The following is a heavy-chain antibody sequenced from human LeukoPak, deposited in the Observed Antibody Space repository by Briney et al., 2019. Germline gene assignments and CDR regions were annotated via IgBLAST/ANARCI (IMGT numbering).Heavy chain of an antibody. CDR1: GFTVSSNY. V-gene: IGHV3-23*01. CDR2: LSGSGNAT. D-gene: IGHD5-24*01. J-gene: IGHJ4*02. Sequence: PGGSLRLSCAASGFTVSSNYMSWVRQAPGKGLEWVSALSGSGNATYYADFVRGRFTISRDNSKNILYLQMNSLLAEDTAVYFCASQMAATSHWGQGILVTVSS. CDR3: ASQMAATSH.